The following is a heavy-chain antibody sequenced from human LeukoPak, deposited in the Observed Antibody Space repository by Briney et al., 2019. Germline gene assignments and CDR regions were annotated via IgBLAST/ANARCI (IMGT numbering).Heavy chain of an antibody. CDR3: ARPTYDSSDYEYFQH. Sequence: ASVKVSCKASGYTFTGYYMHWVRQAPGQGLEWMGIINPSGGSTSYAQKFQGRVTMTRDMSTSTVYMELSSLRSEDTAVYYCARPTYDSSDYEYFQHWGQGTLVTVSS. CDR1: GYTFTGYY. J-gene: IGHJ1*01. V-gene: IGHV1-46*01. D-gene: IGHD3-22*01. CDR2: INPSGGST.